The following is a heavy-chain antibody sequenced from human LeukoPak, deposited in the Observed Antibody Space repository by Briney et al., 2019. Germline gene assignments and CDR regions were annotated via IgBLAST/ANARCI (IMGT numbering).Heavy chain of an antibody. D-gene: IGHD4-11*01. CDR2: IKQDGDEK. Sequence: PGGSLRLSCAASGFTLSGYWMSWVRRAPGKGLEWVANIKQDGDEKYYVDSVRGRFTISRDNAKNSVYLQVTSLRVEDTAVYYCARPTVTTGVDAFDIWGQGTVVTVSS. CDR3: ARPTVTTGVDAFDI. CDR1: GFTLSGYW. J-gene: IGHJ3*02. V-gene: IGHV3-7*01.